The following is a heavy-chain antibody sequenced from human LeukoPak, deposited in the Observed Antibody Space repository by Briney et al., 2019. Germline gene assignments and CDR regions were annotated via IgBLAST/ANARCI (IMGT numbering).Heavy chain of an antibody. V-gene: IGHV1-2*02. J-gene: IGHJ4*02. CDR2: INAINGAT. D-gene: IGHD5-12*01. CDR1: GYTFTIYS. CDR3: ARDGSLGY. Sequence: AAVKVSFKASGYTFTIYSISWVRQGPGQGFEWMGLINAINGATIYPQKFQCRVTMTRDTSISTAYMELTRLRSDDTAVYYGARDGSLGYWGQGTLVTVST.